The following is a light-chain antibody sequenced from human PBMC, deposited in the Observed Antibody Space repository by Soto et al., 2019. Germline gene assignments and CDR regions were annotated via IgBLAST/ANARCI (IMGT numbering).Light chain of an antibody. Sequence: IVLTQSPGTLSFLPGGSATLVCSASQSGSDSYLAWYQQKPGQPNRIIIYGASSRAYGIPDRFSGSGSGTDFTLTIRRLEPEDFAVYYCQHYGYPQWTLGPGKKLDLK. CDR3: QHYGYPQWT. V-gene: IGKV3-20*01. CDR1: QSGSDSY. CDR2: GAS. J-gene: IGKJ1*01.